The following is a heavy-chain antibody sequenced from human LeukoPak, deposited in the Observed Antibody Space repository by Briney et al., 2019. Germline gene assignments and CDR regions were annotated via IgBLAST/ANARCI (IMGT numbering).Heavy chain of an antibody. CDR2: IYTSGST. D-gene: IGHD3-22*01. CDR3: ARGRATYYYDSSGYYTYYFDY. V-gene: IGHV4-4*07. Sequence: SETLSLTCTVSGGSISSYYWSWIRQPAGKGLEWIGRIYTSGSTNYNPSLKSRVTMSVDTSKNQFSLKLSSVTAADTAVYYCARGRATYYYDSSGYYTYYFDYWGQGTLVTVSS. CDR1: GGSISSYY. J-gene: IGHJ4*02.